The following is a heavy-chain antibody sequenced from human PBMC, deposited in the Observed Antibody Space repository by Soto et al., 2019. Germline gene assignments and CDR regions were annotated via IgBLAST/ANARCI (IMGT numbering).Heavy chain of an antibody. CDR3: ARVAKIHDYGDYGWPPTADYGMDV. CDR2: ISAYNGNT. D-gene: IGHD4-17*01. J-gene: IGHJ6*02. CDR1: GYTFTSYG. V-gene: IGHV1-18*04. Sequence: GASVKVSCKASGYTFTSYGISWVRQAPGQGLEWMGWISAYNGNTNYAQKLQGRVTMTTDTSTSTAYMELRSLRSDDTAVYYCARVAKIHDYGDYGWPPTADYGMDVWGQGTTVTVSS.